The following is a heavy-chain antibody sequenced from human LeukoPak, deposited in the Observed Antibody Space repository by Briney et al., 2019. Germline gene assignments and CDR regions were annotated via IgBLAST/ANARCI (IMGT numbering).Heavy chain of an antibody. CDR3: ARGGTYGSFDY. CDR1: GFTISSYW. Sequence: GGSLRLSCAASGFTISSYWMHWDRQAQGKGLMWVSHANSDGITNSYEDPVKGRFTISTDNARNKLYLQMNSLRVEDTAVYYCARGGTYGSFDYWGQGTPVTVSS. V-gene: IGHV3-74*01. J-gene: IGHJ4*02. CDR2: ANSDGITN. D-gene: IGHD4-17*01.